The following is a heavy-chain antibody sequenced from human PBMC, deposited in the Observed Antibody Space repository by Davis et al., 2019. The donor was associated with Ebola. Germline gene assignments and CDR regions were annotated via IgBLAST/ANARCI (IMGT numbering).Heavy chain of an antibody. CDR1: GYTFTSYG. Sequence: AASAKVSCNASGYTFTSYGISWVRHPPAQALEWMGWISAYNGNTNYAQKLQGRVTMTTDTSTITAYMERRSLRSDDTAVYYCAREEHTLLVWDYWGQGTLVTVSS. CDR2: ISAYNGNT. V-gene: IGHV1-18*01. CDR3: AREEHTLLVWDY. D-gene: IGHD3-3*02. J-gene: IGHJ4*02.